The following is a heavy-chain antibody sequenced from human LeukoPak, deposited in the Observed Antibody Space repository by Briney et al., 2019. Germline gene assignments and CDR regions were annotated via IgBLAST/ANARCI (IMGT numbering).Heavy chain of an antibody. Sequence: SETLSLTCSVSGGSISSYYWNWIRQPAGKALEWIGRIYKSGSTNYNPSLKSRVAMSVDTSKNQFSLKLASVTAADTAVYYCARVGGAGAFDVWGQGTMVTVSS. J-gene: IGHJ3*01. CDR3: ARVGGAGAFDV. D-gene: IGHD6-25*01. V-gene: IGHV4-4*07. CDR1: GGSISSYY. CDR2: IYKSGST.